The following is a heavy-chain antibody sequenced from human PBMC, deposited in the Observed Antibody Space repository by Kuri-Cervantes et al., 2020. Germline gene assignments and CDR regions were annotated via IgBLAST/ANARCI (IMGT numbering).Heavy chain of an antibody. D-gene: IGHD4-17*01. CDR1: GYTFTSYD. Sequence: ASVKVSCKASGYTFTSYDINWVRQATGQGLEWMGIINPSGGSTSYAQKFQGRVTMTRDTSTSTVYMELSSLRSEDTAVYYCARVSDHDYEIDYWGQGTLVTVSS. V-gene: IGHV1-46*01. CDR2: INPSGGST. CDR3: ARVSDHDYEIDY. J-gene: IGHJ4*02.